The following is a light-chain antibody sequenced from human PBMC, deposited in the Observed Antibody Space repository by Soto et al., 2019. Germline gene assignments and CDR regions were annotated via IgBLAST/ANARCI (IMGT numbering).Light chain of an antibody. CDR1: HSVRSS. Sequence: EVGISQSPTTLSVSPGERATLYCRASHSVRSSLAWYQQKPGQAPRLLIHGASTRATGIPGRFSGSGSGTEFTLIISSLQSEDFAVYYCQQYNEWPETFGHGTKVDIK. CDR2: GAS. V-gene: IGKV3-15*01. CDR3: QQYNEWPET. J-gene: IGKJ1*01.